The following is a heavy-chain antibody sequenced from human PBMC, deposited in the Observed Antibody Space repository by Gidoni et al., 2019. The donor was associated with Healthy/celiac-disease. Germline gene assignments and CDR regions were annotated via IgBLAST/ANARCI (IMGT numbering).Heavy chain of an antibody. CDR2: IRYDGSNK. D-gene: IGHD2-2*01. V-gene: IGHV3-30*02. J-gene: IGHJ4*02. Sequence: QVQLVESGGGVVQPGGSLRLSCAASGFTFSSYGMHWVRQAPGKGLEWVAFIRYDGSNKYYADSVKGRFTISRDNSKNTLYLQMNSLRAEDTAVYYCAKDEDAIVVVSAAIYYWGQGTLVTVSS. CDR3: AKDEDAIVVVSAAIYY. CDR1: GFTFSSYG.